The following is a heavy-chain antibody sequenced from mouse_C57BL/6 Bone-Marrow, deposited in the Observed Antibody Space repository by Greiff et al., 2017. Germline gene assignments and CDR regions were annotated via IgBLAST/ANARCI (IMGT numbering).Heavy chain of an antibody. D-gene: IGHD2-2*01. CDR2: IDPEDGDT. CDR3: TTRFYYGNDVDAMDY. J-gene: IGHJ4*01. Sequence: VQLQQSGAELVRPGASVKLSCTASGFNIKDYYMHWVKQRPEQGLEWIGRIDPEDGDTEYAPKFQGKATMTADTSSNTAYLQLSSLTSEDTAVYYCTTRFYYGNDVDAMDYWGQGTSVTVSS. CDR1: GFNIKDYY. V-gene: IGHV14-1*01.